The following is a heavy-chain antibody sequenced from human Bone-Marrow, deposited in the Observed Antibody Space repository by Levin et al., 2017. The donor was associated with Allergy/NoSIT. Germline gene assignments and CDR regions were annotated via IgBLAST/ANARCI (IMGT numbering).Heavy chain of an antibody. J-gene: IGHJ6*02. CDR2: IIPIFGTA. D-gene: IGHD3-10*01. V-gene: IGHV1-69*06. CDR3: ARALTMVRGVNRSYYYYGMDV. Sequence: KISCKASGGTFSSYAISWVRQAPGQGLEWMGGIIPIFGTANYAQKFQGRVTITADKSTSTAYMELSSLRSEDTAVYYCARALTMVRGVNRSYYYYGMDVWGQGTTVTVSS. CDR1: GGTFSSYA.